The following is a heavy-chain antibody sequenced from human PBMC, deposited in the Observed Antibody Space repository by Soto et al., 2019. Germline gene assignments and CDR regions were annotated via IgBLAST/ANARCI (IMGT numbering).Heavy chain of an antibody. CDR2: ISYDGSNK. CDR1: GFTFSSYG. D-gene: IGHD3-22*01. CDR3: AKDLGSSGPYDYYGMDV. J-gene: IGHJ6*02. Sequence: GGSLRLSCAASGFTFSSYGMHWVRQAPGKGLEWVAVISYDGSNKYYADSVKGRFTISRDNSKNTLYLQMNSLRAEDTAVYYCAKDLGSSGPYDYYGMDVWGQGTTVTVSS. V-gene: IGHV3-30*18.